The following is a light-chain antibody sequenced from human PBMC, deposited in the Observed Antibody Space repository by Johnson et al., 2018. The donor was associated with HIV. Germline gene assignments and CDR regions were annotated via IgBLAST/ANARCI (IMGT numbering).Light chain of an antibody. CDR2: EKN. V-gene: IGLV1-51*02. CDR3: AAWDSGLGAHYV. Sequence: QLVLTQPPSVSAAPGQKVTISCSGSTYNIGNNYVSWYQQLPGTAPKLLIYEKNKRPSGIPDRFSASKSGTSATLDITGLQTGDEADSYGAAWDSGLGAHYVFGTGTKVTGL. CDR1: TYNIGNNY. J-gene: IGLJ1*01.